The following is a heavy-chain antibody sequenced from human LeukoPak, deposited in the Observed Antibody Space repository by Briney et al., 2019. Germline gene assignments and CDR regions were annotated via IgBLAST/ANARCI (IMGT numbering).Heavy chain of an antibody. V-gene: IGHV3-23*01. CDR3: AKDQGIIVGATPFDY. CDR2: ISGSGGST. CDR1: GFTFSSYA. D-gene: IGHD1-26*01. J-gene: IGHJ4*02. Sequence: GGSLRLSCAASGFTFSSYAISWVRQAPGKGLEWVSAISGSGGSTYYADSVKGRFTISRDNSKNTLYLQMNSLRAEDTAVYYYAKDQGIIVGATPFDYWGQGTLVTVSS.